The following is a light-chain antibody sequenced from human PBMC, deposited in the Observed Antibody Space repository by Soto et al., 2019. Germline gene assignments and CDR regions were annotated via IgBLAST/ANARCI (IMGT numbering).Light chain of an antibody. V-gene: IGKV1-33*01. J-gene: IGKJ2*01. CDR3: QQYHLYPYT. Sequence: DLQMTQSPSSLSASVGDRITITCQASEDIGDYLNWYQQKPGKAPKLLIYDASKLEVGVPSRFSGRGSGTDFSFTISSLQPEDVAAYFCQQYHLYPYTFGQRTNLEIK. CDR1: EDIGDY. CDR2: DAS.